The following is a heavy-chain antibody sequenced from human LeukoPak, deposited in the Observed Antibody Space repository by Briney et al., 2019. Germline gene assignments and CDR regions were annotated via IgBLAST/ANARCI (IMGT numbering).Heavy chain of an antibody. J-gene: IGHJ4*02. CDR3: VRHRDYSNPDDY. CDR1: GGSISSSSYY. Sequence: SETLSLTXTVSGGSISSSSYYWGWIRQPPGKGLEWIGSIYYSGSTYYNPSLKSRVTISVDTSKNQFSLKLSSVTAADTAVYYCVRHRDYSNPDDYWGQGTLVTVSS. CDR2: IYYSGST. D-gene: IGHD4-11*01. V-gene: IGHV4-39*01.